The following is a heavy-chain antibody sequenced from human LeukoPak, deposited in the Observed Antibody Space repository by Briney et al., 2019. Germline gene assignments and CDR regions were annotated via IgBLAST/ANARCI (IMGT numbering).Heavy chain of an antibody. J-gene: IGHJ4*02. Sequence: GGSPRLSCAASGFTVSSNYMSWVRQAPGKGLGWVSVIYSGGSTYYADSLKGRFTISRDNSKNTLYLQMNSLRAKDTAVYYCARLVYSYGCNCFDYWGQGTLVTVSS. D-gene: IGHD5-18*01. V-gene: IGHV3-53*01. CDR1: GFTVSSNY. CDR3: ARLVYSYGCNCFDY. CDR2: IYSGGST.